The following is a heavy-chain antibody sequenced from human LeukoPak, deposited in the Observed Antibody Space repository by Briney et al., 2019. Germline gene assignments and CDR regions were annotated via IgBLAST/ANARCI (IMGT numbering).Heavy chain of an antibody. D-gene: IGHD1-26*01. CDR3: ANGLAASGNFLLRDYYYFIDV. Sequence: GGSLRLSCAASGFTFSSYAMTWVRQAPGKGLEWVSAISGSGGSIYYADSVKGRFLISRDDSKSTVYLRMNKLRVEDSGLYYCANGLAASGNFLLRDYYYFIDVWGKGTTVIVS. CDR2: ISGSGGSI. CDR1: GFTFSSYA. J-gene: IGHJ6*03. V-gene: IGHV3-23*01.